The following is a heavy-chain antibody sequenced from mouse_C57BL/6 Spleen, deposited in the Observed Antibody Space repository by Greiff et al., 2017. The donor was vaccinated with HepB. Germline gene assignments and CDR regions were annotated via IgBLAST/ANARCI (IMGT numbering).Heavy chain of an antibody. Sequence: VKLEESGAELVKPGASVKISCKASGYAFTSYWMNWVKQRPGKGLEWIGQIYPGDGDTNYNGKFKGKATLTADKSSSTAYMKLSSLTSEDSAVYFCARYDYGGSDFDYWGQGTTLTVAS. CDR1: GYAFTSYW. D-gene: IGHD1-1*01. V-gene: IGHV1-80*01. CDR3: ARYDYGGSDFDY. CDR2: IYPGDGDT. J-gene: IGHJ2*01.